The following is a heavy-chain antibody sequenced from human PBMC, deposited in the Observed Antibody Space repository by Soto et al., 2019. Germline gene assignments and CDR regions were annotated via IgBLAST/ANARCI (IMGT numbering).Heavy chain of an antibody. V-gene: IGHV4-30-4*01. J-gene: IGHJ1*01. Sequence: PSETLSLTCTVSGGSISSGDYYWSWIRQPPGKGLEWIGYIYYSGSTYYNPSLKSRVTISVDTSKNQFSLKLSSVTAADTAVYYCARVGRLKYYHDSSGPEGFQHWGQGTLVTVSS. D-gene: IGHD3-22*01. CDR3: ARVGRLKYYHDSSGPEGFQH. CDR2: IYYSGST. CDR1: GGSISSGDYY.